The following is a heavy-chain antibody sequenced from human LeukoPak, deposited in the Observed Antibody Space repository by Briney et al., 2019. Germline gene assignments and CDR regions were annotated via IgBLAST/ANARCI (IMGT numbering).Heavy chain of an antibody. V-gene: IGHV3-7*01. J-gene: IGHJ6*02. CDR3: VRAGGPHTVDV. Sequence: GGSLRLSCAASGFSFSIYWMSWVRQAPGKGLEWVANINQNGSAKYYVDSVKGRFTISRDNAKNTLSLQMNSLRAEDTAVFYCVRAGGPHTVDVWGQGTRSPSP. D-gene: IGHD2-8*02. CDR2: INQNGSAK. CDR1: GFSFSIYW.